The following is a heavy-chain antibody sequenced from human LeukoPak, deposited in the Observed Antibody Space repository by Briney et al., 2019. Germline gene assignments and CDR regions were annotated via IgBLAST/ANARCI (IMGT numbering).Heavy chain of an antibody. V-gene: IGHV3-23*01. CDR1: RFTFSNYA. J-gene: IGHJ4*02. D-gene: IGHD4-17*01. CDR2: ISGSGGST. Sequence: LSGGSLRLSCAASRFTFSNYAMSWVRQAPGKGLEWVSGISGSGGSTYYSDSVKGRFTISRDNSKNTLYLQMNSLRAEDTAVYHCARCTTRNTHYPLDYWGQGTLVTVSS. CDR3: ARCTTRNTHYPLDY.